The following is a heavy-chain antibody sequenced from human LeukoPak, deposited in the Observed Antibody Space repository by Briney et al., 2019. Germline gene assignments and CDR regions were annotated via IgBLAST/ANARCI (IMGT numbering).Heavy chain of an antibody. D-gene: IGHD6-13*01. CDR3: AREHSSSWYPIYYYYGMDV. CDR1: GGSFSGYY. CDR2: INHSGST. J-gene: IGHJ6*04. V-gene: IGHV4-34*01. Sequence: SETLSLTCAVYGGSFSGYYWSWIRQPPGKGLEWIGEINHSGSTNYNPSPKSRVTISVDTSKNQFSLKLSSVTAADTAVYYCAREHSSSWYPIYYYYGMDVWGKGTTVTVSS.